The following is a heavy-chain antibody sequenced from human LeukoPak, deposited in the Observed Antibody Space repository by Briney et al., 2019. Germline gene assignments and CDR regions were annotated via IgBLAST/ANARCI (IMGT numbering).Heavy chain of an antibody. CDR3: ARVWLRDYMDV. V-gene: IGHV3-23*01. Sequence: PGGSLRLSCAAPGITFSNYNMNWVRQAPGKGLEWVAAITADGGSTHYTTSVKGRFIISRDTPKNTLSLQMNNLRAEDTAVYFCARVWLRDYMDVWGEGTTVSVSS. J-gene: IGHJ6*03. CDR1: GITFSNYN. D-gene: IGHD5-12*01. CDR2: ITADGGST.